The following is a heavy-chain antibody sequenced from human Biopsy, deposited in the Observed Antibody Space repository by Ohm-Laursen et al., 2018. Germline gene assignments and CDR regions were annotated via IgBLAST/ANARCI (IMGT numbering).Heavy chain of an antibody. CDR3: ARDDDGRYLGDTFDL. D-gene: IGHD1-26*01. J-gene: IGHJ3*01. Sequence: GTLSLTCAVYNVSFSSFYWSWIRQPPGKGLEWIGEISHTGSTNYNPPLKSRVFMSVDTSRSQFSLKLSSVTAADTAVYYCARDDDGRYLGDTFDLWGQGRMVTVSS. CDR1: NVSFSSFY. V-gene: IGHV4-34*01. CDR2: ISHTGST.